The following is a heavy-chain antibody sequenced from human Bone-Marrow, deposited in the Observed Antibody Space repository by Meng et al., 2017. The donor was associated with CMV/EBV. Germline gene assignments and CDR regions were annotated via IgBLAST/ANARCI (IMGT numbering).Heavy chain of an antibody. Sequence: SVKVSCKASGGTFSSYAISWVRQAPGQGLEWMGGIIPIFGTANYAQKFQGRVTITTDESTSTAYMELSSLRSEDTAVYYCARQQGDCSSTSCYLYYYYGMDVWGQGTTVTVSS. CDR1: GGTFSSYA. CDR2: IIPIFGTA. CDR3: ARQQGDCSSTSCYLYYYYGMDV. J-gene: IGHJ6*02. D-gene: IGHD2-2*01. V-gene: IGHV1-69*05.